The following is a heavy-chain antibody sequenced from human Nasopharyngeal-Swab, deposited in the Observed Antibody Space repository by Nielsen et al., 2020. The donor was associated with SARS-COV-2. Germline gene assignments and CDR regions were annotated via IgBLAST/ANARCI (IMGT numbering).Heavy chain of an antibody. CDR3: ARDSGTGTTGNAFDV. Sequence: SCAASGFTLSSYEMNWVRQAPGKGLGWVSYISESGNTIDYADSVKGRFTISRDNAKNSLYLQMNSLRAEDTATYFCARDSGTGTTGNAFDVWGQGTMVTVSS. CDR1: GFTLSSYE. J-gene: IGHJ3*01. D-gene: IGHD1-1*01. V-gene: IGHV3-48*03. CDR2: ISESGNTI.